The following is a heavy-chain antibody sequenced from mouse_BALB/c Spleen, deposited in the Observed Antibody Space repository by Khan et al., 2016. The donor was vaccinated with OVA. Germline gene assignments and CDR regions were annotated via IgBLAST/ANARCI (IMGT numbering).Heavy chain of an antibody. D-gene: IGHD1-1*01. CDR2: INPHIGET. J-gene: IGHJ2*01. CDR3: ARIYGSDFDY. Sequence: EVQLVESGPELVKPGASVKISCKASGYSFTGYFIHWVMQSHGKSLEWIGRINPHIGETFYNQKFRGKATLTVDESSSTAHMELRSLASEDSAVYFCARIYGSDFDYWGQGTTLTGSS. V-gene: IGHV1-20*02. CDR1: GYSFTGYF.